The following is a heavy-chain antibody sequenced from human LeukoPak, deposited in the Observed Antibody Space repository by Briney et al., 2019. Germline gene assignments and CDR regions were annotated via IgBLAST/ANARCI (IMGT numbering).Heavy chain of an antibody. CDR3: GRVVTTSED. V-gene: IGHV3-74*01. CDR1: GFTFSTYW. Sequence: GGSLRLSCAASGFTFSTYWMHWVRQAPGKGLVWVSRINSDGSSTDYADSVKGRFTIPRDNAKNTLYLQMNSLRAEDTAIYYCGRVVTTSEDWGQGILVAVST. J-gene: IGHJ4*02. D-gene: IGHD1-14*01. CDR2: INSDGSST.